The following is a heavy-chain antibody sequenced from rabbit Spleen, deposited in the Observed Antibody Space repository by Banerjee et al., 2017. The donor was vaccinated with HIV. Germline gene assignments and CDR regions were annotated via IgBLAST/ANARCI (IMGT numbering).Heavy chain of an antibody. Sequence: QEQLVESGGGLVQPGGSLKLSCKASGFDFSNYGVSWVRQAPGKGLEWIACINAATGKPVYATWAKGRFTISRTSSTTVTLRMTSLTAADRAAYFCARDTGSSFSSYGLDLWGQGTLVTVS. J-gene: IGHJ6*01. D-gene: IGHD8-1*01. V-gene: IGHV1S45*01. CDR1: GFDFSNYG. CDR2: INAATGKP. CDR3: ARDTGSSFSSYGLDL.